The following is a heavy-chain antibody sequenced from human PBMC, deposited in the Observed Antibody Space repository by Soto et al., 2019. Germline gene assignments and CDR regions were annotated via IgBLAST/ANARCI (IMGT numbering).Heavy chain of an antibody. Sequence: GGSLRLSCAASGFTFSNAWMSWVRQAPGKGLEWVGRIKSKTDGGTTDYAAPVKGRFTISRDDSKNTLYLQMNSLKTEDTAVYYCTTDVLGSGSYYKYYFDYWGQGTLVTVSS. CDR2: IKSKTDGGTT. D-gene: IGHD3-10*01. CDR3: TTDVLGSGSYYKYYFDY. V-gene: IGHV3-15*01. J-gene: IGHJ4*02. CDR1: GFTFSNAW.